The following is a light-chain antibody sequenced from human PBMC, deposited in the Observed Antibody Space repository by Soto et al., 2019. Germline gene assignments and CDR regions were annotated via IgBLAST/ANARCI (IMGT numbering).Light chain of an antibody. CDR3: AAWDDSLSGPV. Sequence: QSALTQPPSASGPPGQRVTIPCSGSSSNIGSNYVYWYQQLPGTAPKLLIYRNNQRPSGVPDRFSGSKSGTSASLAISGLRSEDEADYYCAAWDDSLSGPVFGGGTKVTVL. CDR1: SSNIGSNY. CDR2: RNN. V-gene: IGLV1-47*01. J-gene: IGLJ2*01.